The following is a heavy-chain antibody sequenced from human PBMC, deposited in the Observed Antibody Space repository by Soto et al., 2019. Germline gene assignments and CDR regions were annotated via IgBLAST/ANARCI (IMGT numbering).Heavy chain of an antibody. CDR3: ARDGRGPHSYDSSADYSNYYYYYGMDV. D-gene: IGHD3-22*01. V-gene: IGHV3-30-3*01. J-gene: IGHJ6*02. Sequence: GGSLRLSCAASGFTFSSYAMHWVRQAPGKGLEWVAVISYDGSNKYYADSVKGRFTISRDNSKNTLYLQMNSLRAEDTAVYYCARDGRGPHSYDSSADYSNYYYYYGMDVWGQGTTVTVSS. CDR2: ISYDGSNK. CDR1: GFTFSSYA.